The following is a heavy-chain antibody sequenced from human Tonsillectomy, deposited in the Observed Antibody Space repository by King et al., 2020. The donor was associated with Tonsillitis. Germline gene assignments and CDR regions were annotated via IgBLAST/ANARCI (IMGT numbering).Heavy chain of an antibody. CDR2: ISGSGGST. CDR3: AKDRDFWSPHGMDV. CDR1: GFTFSSYV. J-gene: IGHJ6*02. D-gene: IGHD3-3*01. V-gene: IGHV3-23*01. Sequence: VQLLESGGGFIQLGGSLRLSCAASGFTFSSYVMSWVRQAPGKGLEWVSGISGSGGSTYYADSVKGRFAISRDNSKNILYLQMNSLRAEDTAVYYCAKDRDFWSPHGMDVWGQGTTVTVSS.